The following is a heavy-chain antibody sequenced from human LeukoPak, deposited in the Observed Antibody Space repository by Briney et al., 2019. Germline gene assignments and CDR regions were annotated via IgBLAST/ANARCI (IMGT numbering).Heavy chain of an antibody. CDR2: IGPYNGNT. D-gene: IGHD3-22*01. J-gene: IGHJ5*02. Sequence: GASVKVSCKASGYTFTSYGISWVRQAPGQGLEWMGWIGPYNGNTNYAQRLQGRVTMTTDTSTATAYMELRSLTSDDTAVYYCARDEASYFYDSGGRIDLWGQGTLVTVSS. CDR1: GYTFTSYG. CDR3: ARDEASYFYDSGGRIDL. V-gene: IGHV1-18*01.